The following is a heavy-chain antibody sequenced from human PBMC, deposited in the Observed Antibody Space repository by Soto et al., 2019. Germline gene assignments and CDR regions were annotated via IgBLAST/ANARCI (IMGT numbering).Heavy chain of an antibody. V-gene: IGHV4-59*08. J-gene: IGHJ6*03. CDR3: AKVTIVVVVAAPLYMDV. Sequence: SETLSLTCTVSGGSISSYYWSWIRQPPGKGLEWIGYIYYSGSTNYNPSLKSRVTISVDTSKNQFSLKLSSVTAADTAVYYCAKVTIVVVVAAPLYMDVWGKGTTVTVSS. CDR1: GGSISSYY. D-gene: IGHD2-15*01. CDR2: IYYSGST.